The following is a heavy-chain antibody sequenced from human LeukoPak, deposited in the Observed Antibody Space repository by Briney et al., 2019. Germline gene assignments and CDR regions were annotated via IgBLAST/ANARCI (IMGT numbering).Heavy chain of an antibody. CDR3: ARGPIPDPYYYDSSGSAGPEGAFDI. CDR2: IYYSGST. V-gene: IGHV4-30-4*01. CDR1: GGCISSGDYY. Sequence: SETLSLTCTVSGGCISSGDYYWSWIRQPPGKGLEWIGYIYYSGSTYYNPSLKSRVTISVDTSKNQFSLKLSSVTAADTAVYYCARGPIPDPYYYDSSGSAGPEGAFDIWGQGTMVTVSS. J-gene: IGHJ3*02. D-gene: IGHD3-22*01.